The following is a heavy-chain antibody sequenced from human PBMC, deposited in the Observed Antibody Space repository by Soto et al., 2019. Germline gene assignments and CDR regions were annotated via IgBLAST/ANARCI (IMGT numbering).Heavy chain of an antibody. V-gene: IGHV4-61*01. CDR2: IYYGDYP. CDR1: VDSVTGSSYY. D-gene: IGHD3-10*01. Sequence: QVQLRESGPGLVKPSETLSLTCTVSVDSVTGSSYYWSWVRQSPGKGLEWIAYIYYGDYPNYSPSLVSRAAISVDTSRNQVSLKLTSVTAADTAVYSCAAGQVSANAYGSPVPYHFYGMTVWGKGTTVTVSS. CDR3: AAGQVSANAYGSPVPYHFYGMTV. J-gene: IGHJ6*04.